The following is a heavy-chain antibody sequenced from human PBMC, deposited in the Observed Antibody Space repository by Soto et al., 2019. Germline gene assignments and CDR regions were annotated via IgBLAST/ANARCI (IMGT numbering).Heavy chain of an antibody. CDR2: ISAYNGNT. V-gene: IGHV1-18*01. D-gene: IGHD3-9*01. CDR3: ARSETRYYDILPGYYFAGAGGEADY. CDR1: GYTFTSYG. Sequence: QVQLVQSGAEVKKPGASVKVSCKASGYTFTSYGISWVRQAPGQGLEWMGWISAYNGNTNYAQKLQGRGTMTTDTSTTTAYMELRNLRSDDTAVYYCARSETRYYDILPGYYFAGAGGEADYWGQGTLVTVSS. J-gene: IGHJ4*02.